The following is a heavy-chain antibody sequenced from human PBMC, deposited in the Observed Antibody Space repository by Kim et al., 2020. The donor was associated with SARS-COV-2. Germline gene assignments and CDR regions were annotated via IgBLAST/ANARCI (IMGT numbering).Heavy chain of an antibody. CDR2: ISAYNGNT. J-gene: IGHJ3*02. V-gene: IGHV1-18*01. CDR1: GYTFTSYG. Sequence: ASVKVSCKASGYTFTSYGISWVRQAPGQGLEWMGWISAYNGNTNYAQKLQGRVTMTTDTSTSTAYMELRSLRSDDTAVYYCARDATPNVLLWFGELLYDAFDIWGQGTMVTVSS. CDR3: ARDATPNVLLWFGELLYDAFDI. D-gene: IGHD3-10*01.